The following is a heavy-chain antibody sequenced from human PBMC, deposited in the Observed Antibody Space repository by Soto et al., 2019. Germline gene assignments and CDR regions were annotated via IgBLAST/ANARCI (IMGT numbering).Heavy chain of an antibody. CDR1: GGSISSYY. J-gene: IGHJ6*03. CDR2: IYYSGST. Sequence: SETLSLTCTVSGGSISSYYWSWIRQPPGKGLEWIGYIYYSGSTNYNPSLVSRVTLSVDTSKNQFSLKLSSVTAADTAVYYCTRGPTVTTKYYSYYYIDVWGKGTTVTVSS. D-gene: IGHD4-17*01. CDR3: TRGPTVTTKYYSYYYIDV. V-gene: IGHV4-59*01.